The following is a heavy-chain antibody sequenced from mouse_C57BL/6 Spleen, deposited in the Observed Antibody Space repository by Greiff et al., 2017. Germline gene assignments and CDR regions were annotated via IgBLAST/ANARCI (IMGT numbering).Heavy chain of an antibody. D-gene: IGHD1-1*01. CDR3: ARRYYYGSSYIDY. Sequence: ASGYTFTSYWITWVKQRPGQGPEWIGDIYPGSGSTNYNEKFKSKATLTVDTSSSTAYMQLSSLTSEDSAVYYCARRYYYGSSYIDYWGQGTTLTVSS. V-gene: IGHV1-55*01. CDR1: GYTFTSYW. J-gene: IGHJ2*01. CDR2: IYPGSGST.